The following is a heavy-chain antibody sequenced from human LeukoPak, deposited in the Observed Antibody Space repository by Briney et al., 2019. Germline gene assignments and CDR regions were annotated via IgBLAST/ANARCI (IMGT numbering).Heavy chain of an antibody. V-gene: IGHV4-4*07. D-gene: IGHD6-13*01. CDR1: GGSISSYY. Sequence: SETLSLTCTVSGGSISSYYWSWIRQPAGKGLEWIGRIYTSGSTNYNPSLKSRVTMSVDTSKNQFSLKLSSVTAADTAVYYCARGGIAASGTFDWFDPWGQGTLVTVSS. J-gene: IGHJ5*02. CDR3: ARGGIAASGTFDWFDP. CDR2: IYTSGST.